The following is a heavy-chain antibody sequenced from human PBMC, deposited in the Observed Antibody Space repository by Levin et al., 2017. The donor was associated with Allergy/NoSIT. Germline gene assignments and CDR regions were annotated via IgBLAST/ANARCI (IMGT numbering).Heavy chain of an antibody. CDR2: FDPEDDET. Sequence: ASVKVSCKVSGYALTELSIHWVRQAPGKGLEWMGVFDPEDDETIYAQKFQGRVTMTEDTSTDIAYMELSSLRSGDTAVYYCATAPLGYIQLDYWGQGTLVTVSS. D-gene: IGHD1-1*01. CDR1: GYALTELS. J-gene: IGHJ4*02. V-gene: IGHV1-24*01. CDR3: ATAPLGYIQLDY.